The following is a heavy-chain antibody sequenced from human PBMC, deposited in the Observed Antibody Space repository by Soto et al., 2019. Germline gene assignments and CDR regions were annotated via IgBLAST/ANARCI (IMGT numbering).Heavy chain of an antibody. CDR1: GYSFTNYG. J-gene: IGHJ5*02. CDR2: ISGYNGNT. D-gene: IGHD1-7*01. Sequence: QVQLVQSGAEVKKPGASVKVSCKASGYSFTNYGIGWVRQAPGQGLEWMGWISGYNGNTNYAQKFQGRVSMTTDTSTSTADMELRSLISHDTAVYYCARDYGNFLPNRFDPWGQGTLVTVSS. CDR3: ARDYGNFLPNRFDP. V-gene: IGHV1-18*04.